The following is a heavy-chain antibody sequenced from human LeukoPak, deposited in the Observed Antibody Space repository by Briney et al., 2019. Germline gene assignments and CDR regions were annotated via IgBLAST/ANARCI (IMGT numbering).Heavy chain of an antibody. J-gene: IGHJ4*02. V-gene: IGHV1-2*06. CDR1: GYTFTGYY. Sequence: ASVKVSCKASGYTFTGYYMHWVRQAPGQGLEWMGRINPNSGGTNYAQKFQGRVTMTRDTSISTAYMELSRLRSDDTAVYYCCIMVRAANLLDYWGQGTLVTVSS. CDR2: INPNSGGT. D-gene: IGHD3-10*01. CDR3: CIMVRAANLLDY.